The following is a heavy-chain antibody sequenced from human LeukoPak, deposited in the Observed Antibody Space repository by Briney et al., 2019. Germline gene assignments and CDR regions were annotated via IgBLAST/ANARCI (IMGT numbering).Heavy chain of an antibody. CDR1: GGSISSSSYY. V-gene: IGHV4-39*01. J-gene: IGHJ4*02. Sequence: SETLSLTCTVSGGSISSSSYYWGWIRQPPGKGVEWIGSIYYSGSTYYNPSLKSRVTISVDTSKNQFSLKLSSVTAADTAVYYCAGQYSSSWGYFDYWGQGTLVTVSS. CDR3: AGQYSSSWGYFDY. D-gene: IGHD6-13*01. CDR2: IYYSGST.